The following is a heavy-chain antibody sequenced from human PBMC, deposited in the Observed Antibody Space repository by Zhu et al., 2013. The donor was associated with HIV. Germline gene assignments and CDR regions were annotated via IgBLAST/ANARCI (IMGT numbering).Heavy chain of an antibody. CDR2: IIPIFGTA. D-gene: IGHD6-13*01. J-gene: IGHJ6*02. CDR3: ARVGEWQQLSDYYYGMDV. V-gene: IGHV1-69*06. Sequence: QVQLVQSGAEVKKPGSSVKVSCKASGGTFSSYAISWVRQAPGQGLEWMGGIIPIFGTANYAQKFQGRVTITADKSTSTAYMELSSLRSEDTAVYYCARVGEWQQLSDYYYGMDVWGQGTTVTVSS. CDR1: GGTFSSYA.